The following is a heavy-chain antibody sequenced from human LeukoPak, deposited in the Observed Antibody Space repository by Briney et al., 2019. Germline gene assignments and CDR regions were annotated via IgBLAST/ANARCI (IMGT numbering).Heavy chain of an antibody. Sequence: GASVKVSCKASGYTFTSYGISWVRQAPGQGLEWMGWISAYNGNTNYAQKLQGRVTMTTDTSTSTAYMELRSLRSDDTAVYYCAREETTVVTPGGYFDYGGQETLVTVSS. CDR2: ISAYNGNT. J-gene: IGHJ4*02. CDR1: GYTFTSYG. D-gene: IGHD4-23*01. V-gene: IGHV1-18*01. CDR3: AREETTVVTPGGYFDY.